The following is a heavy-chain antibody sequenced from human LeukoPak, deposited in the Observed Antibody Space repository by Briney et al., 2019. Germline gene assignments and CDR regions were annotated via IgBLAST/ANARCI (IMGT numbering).Heavy chain of an antibody. CDR3: ARVFYCSGGSCYSGLDP. J-gene: IGHJ5*02. V-gene: IGHV1-8*03. CDR1: GYTFTSYD. CDR2: MNPNSGNT. D-gene: IGHD2-15*01. Sequence: VASVKVSCKASGYTFTSYDINWVRQATGQGLEWMGWMNPNSGNTGYAQKFQGRVTITRNTSISTAYMELNTLRSEDTAVYYCARVFYCSGGSCYSGLDPWGQGTLVTVSS.